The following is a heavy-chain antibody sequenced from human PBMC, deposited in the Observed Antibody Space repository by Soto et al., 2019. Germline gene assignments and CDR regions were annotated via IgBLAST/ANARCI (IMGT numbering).Heavy chain of an antibody. J-gene: IGHJ3*02. Sequence: SETLSLTCTVSGGSISSYYWSWIRQPPGKGLEWIGYIYYSGSTNYNPSLKSRVTISVDTSKNQFSLKLSSVTAADTAVYYCARHIGDFYYFWGSPKHLLAIRGQRTMVTVSS. CDR3: ARHIGDFYYFWGSPKHLLAI. D-gene: IGHD3-16*01. CDR2: IYYSGST. V-gene: IGHV4-59*08. CDR1: GGSISSYY.